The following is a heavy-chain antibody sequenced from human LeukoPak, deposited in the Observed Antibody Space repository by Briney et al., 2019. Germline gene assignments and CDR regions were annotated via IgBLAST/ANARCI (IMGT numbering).Heavy chain of an antibody. CDR1: GGSISSYY. Sequence: SETLSVTCTVSGGSISSYYWSWIRQPAGKGLEWIGRIYTSGSTNYNPSLKSRVTMSVDTSKNQFSLKLSPVTAADTAVYYCAREGGRRYDFWSGYWGFDPWGQGTLVTVSS. CDR2: IYTSGST. V-gene: IGHV4-4*07. CDR3: AREGGRRYDFWSGYWGFDP. D-gene: IGHD3-3*01. J-gene: IGHJ5*02.